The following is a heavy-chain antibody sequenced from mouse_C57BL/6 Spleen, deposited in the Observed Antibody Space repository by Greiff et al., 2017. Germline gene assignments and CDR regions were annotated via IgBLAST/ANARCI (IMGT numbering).Heavy chain of an antibody. V-gene: IGHV1-26*01. Sequence: VQLQQSGPELVKPGASVKISCKASGYTFTDYYMNWVKQSHGKSLEWIGDINPNNGGTSYNQKFKGKATLTVDKSSSTAYMELRSLTSEDSAVYYCARSPPITTVAYFDYWGQGTTLTVSS. J-gene: IGHJ2*01. CDR2: INPNNGGT. CDR3: ARSPPITTVAYFDY. D-gene: IGHD1-1*01. CDR1: GYTFTDYY.